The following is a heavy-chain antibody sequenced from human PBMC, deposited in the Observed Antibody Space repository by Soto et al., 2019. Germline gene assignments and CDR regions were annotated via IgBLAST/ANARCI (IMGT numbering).Heavy chain of an antibody. V-gene: IGHV4-4*07. CDR3: ARERREKIHDGYDIDY. D-gene: IGHD5-12*01. CDR1: GDSISDYY. Sequence: LSLTCTVSGDSISDYYWSWIRQPAGKGLEWIGRIYTTGSTDYNPSLKSRVTISIDMSENQFSLKVTSMTAADTAVYYCARERREKIHDGYDIDYWGQGTLVTVSS. CDR2: IYTTGST. J-gene: IGHJ4*02.